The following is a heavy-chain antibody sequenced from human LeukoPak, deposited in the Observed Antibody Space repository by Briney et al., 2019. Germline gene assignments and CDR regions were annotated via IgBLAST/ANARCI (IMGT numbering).Heavy chain of an antibody. Sequence: PGGSLRLSCAASGFTVSSNYMSWVRQAPGKGLEWVSVIYSGGSTYYADSVKGRFTISRDNSKNTLYLQMNSLRAEDTAVYYCARGPDSRGYYPAIDYWGQGTLVTVSS. CDR1: GFTVSSNY. CDR2: IYSGGST. J-gene: IGHJ4*02. D-gene: IGHD3-22*01. CDR3: ARGPDSRGYYPAIDY. V-gene: IGHV3-53*01.